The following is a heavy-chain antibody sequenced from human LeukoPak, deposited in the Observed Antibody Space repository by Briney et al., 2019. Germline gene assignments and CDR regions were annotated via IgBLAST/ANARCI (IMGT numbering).Heavy chain of an antibody. J-gene: IGHJ4*02. Sequence: SETLSLTCTVSGGSISSSSYYWDWIRQPPGKGLEWIGNIHYSGSTNYNPSLKSRVTISVDTSKNQFSLKLSSVTAADTAVYYCRVSAYDTYFDYWGQGTLVTVSS. D-gene: IGHD5-12*01. CDR1: GGSISSSSYY. CDR2: IHYSGST. V-gene: IGHV4-39*07. CDR3: RVSAYDTYFDY.